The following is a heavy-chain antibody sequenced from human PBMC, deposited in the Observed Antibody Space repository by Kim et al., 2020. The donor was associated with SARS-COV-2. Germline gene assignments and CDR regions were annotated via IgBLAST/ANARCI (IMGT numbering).Heavy chain of an antibody. Sequence: SETLSLTCTVSGGSISSYYWSWIRQPPGKGLEWIGYIYYSVSTNYIPSLKSRVTISVDTSKNQFSLKLSSVTAADTAVYYCARELPRDDFFGSGGFDYWG. J-gene: IGHJ4*01. V-gene: IGHV4-59*01. D-gene: IGHD3-10*01. CDR2: IYYSVST. CDR3: ARELPRDDFFGSGGFDY. CDR1: GGSISSYY.